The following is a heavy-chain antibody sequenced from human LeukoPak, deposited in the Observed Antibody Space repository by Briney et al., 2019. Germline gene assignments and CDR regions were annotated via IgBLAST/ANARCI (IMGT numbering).Heavy chain of an antibody. CDR1: GFTFSSYA. J-gene: IGHJ3*02. V-gene: IGHV3-21*01. CDR2: ISSSSSYI. CDR3: AREVWSFLQGSPTRDAFDI. Sequence: GGSLRLSCAASGFTFSSYAMSWVRQAPGKGLEWVSSISSSSSYIYYADSVKGRFTISRDNAKNSLYLQMNSLRAEDTAVYYCAREVWSFLQGSPTRDAFDIWGQGTMVTVSS. D-gene: IGHD1-26*01.